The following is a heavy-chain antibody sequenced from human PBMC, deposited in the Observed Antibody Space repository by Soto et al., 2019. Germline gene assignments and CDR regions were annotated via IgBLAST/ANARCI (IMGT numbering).Heavy chain of an antibody. CDR1: GLTFSTYA. J-gene: IGHJ6*02. V-gene: IGHV3-23*01. Sequence: GGSLRLSCTASGLTFSTYAMSWVRQAPGKGLEWVSAIGGSGTGGRTYYADSVKGRFTISRDNAKNTLYLQMNSLRAEDTAVYYCVRDYYYGMDVWGQGTTVTVSS. CDR3: VRDYYYGMDV. CDR2: IGGSGTGGRT.